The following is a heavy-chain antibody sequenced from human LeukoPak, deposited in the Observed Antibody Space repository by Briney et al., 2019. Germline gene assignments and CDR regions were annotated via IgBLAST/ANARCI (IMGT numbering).Heavy chain of an antibody. CDR2: INLNSGGT. J-gene: IGHJ3*02. Sequence: ASVKVACNPSGYTFTDYYMHWVRQAPAQGLEWMGWINLNSGGTIYAQHFQGRVTMTRDTSISTAYMELSSDDTAVYYCARESAGRRSFDIWGRGTMVTVSS. V-gene: IGHV1-2*02. CDR1: GYTFTDYY. CDR3: ARESAGRRSFDI. D-gene: IGHD3-10*01.